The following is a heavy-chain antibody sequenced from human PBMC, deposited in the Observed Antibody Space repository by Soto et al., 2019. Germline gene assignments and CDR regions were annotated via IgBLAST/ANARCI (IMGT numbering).Heavy chain of an antibody. Sequence: PGESLKISCKGSGYSFTNYWIAWVRQMPGKGLEWMGRIDPSDSYTNYSPSFQGHVTISADKSISTAYLQWSSLKASDTAMYYCATYYGDSGYYYGMDVWGQGTTVTVSS. D-gene: IGHD4-17*01. CDR3: ATYYGDSGYYYGMDV. V-gene: IGHV5-10-1*01. CDR2: IDPSDSYT. J-gene: IGHJ6*02. CDR1: GYSFTNYW.